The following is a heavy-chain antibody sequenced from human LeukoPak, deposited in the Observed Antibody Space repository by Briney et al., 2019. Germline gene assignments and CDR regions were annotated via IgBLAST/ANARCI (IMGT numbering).Heavy chain of an antibody. Sequence: SETLSLTCAVSGGSISRYYWSWGRQTPGKGVERMGYIYYSGRTKYNTSPTRRATISVEKSKKKFSLKLRSVTAEDTAVYYCAIAQSWYASYYFDYWGQGTLVTVSS. CDR2: IYYSGRT. CDR3: AIAQSWYASYYFDY. J-gene: IGHJ4*02. V-gene: IGHV4-59*01. CDR1: GGSISRYY. D-gene: IGHD2-2*01.